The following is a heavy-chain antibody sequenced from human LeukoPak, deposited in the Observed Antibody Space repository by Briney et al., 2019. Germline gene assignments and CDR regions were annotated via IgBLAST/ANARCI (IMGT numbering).Heavy chain of an antibody. CDR3: ARGTGTTGPFFDY. CDR2: LYYSGST. J-gene: IGHJ4*02. V-gene: IGHV4-59*12. D-gene: IGHD1-1*01. CDR1: GGSISSYY. Sequence: PSETLSLTCTVSGGSISSYYWSWIRQPPGKGLEWIGYLYYSGSTNYNPSLKSQVTMSVDTSKNQFSLKLSSVTAADTAVYYCARGTGTTGPFFDYWGQGTLVTVSS.